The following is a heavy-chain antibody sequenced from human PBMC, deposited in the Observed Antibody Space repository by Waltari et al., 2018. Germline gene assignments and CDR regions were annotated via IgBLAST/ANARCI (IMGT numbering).Heavy chain of an antibody. CDR3: AKDFPPPQQAAGVNFDY. V-gene: IGHV3-23*01. Sequence: EVQLLESGGGLVQPGGSLRLSCAASGFTFSSYAMSWVRQAPGKGLEWVSAISGSGGSTYYADSVKGRFTISRDNSKNTLYLQMNSLRAEDTAVYYCAKDFPPPQQAAGVNFDYWGQGTLVTVSS. CDR2: ISGSGGST. CDR1: GFTFSSYA. D-gene: IGHD2-8*01. J-gene: IGHJ4*02.